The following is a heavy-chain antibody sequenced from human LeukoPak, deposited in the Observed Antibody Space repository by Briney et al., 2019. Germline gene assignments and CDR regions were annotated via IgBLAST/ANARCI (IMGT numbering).Heavy chain of an antibody. J-gene: IGHJ6*03. CDR1: GFTFSNAW. Sequence: SGGSLRLSCAASGFTFSNAWMSWVRQAPGKGLEWVGRIKSKTDGGTTDYAAPVKGRFTISRDDSKNTLYLQMNSLKTEDTAVYYCTTIQNMITFGGVIATPDYYYYMDVWGKGTTVTISS. CDR3: TTIQNMITFGGVIATPDYYYYMDV. CDR2: IKSKTDGGTT. V-gene: IGHV3-15*01. D-gene: IGHD3-16*02.